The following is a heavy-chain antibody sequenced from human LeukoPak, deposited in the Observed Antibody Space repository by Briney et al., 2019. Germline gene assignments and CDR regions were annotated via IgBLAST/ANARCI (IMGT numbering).Heavy chain of an antibody. D-gene: IGHD4-17*01. CDR3: ARQLYGSDY. V-gene: IGHV4-34*01. CDR1: GVSFSTYY. Sequence: PSETLSLTSDVLGVSFSTYYWSWIRQSPEKGLEWIGEVNHSGYTNYNPSLKGRVTIAVDTSKNQFSLKLSSVTAADTAVYYCARQLYGSDYWGQGTLVTVSS. J-gene: IGHJ4*02. CDR2: VNHSGYT.